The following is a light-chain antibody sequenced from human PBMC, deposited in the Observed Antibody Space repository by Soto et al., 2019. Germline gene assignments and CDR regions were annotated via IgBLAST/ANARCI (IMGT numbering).Light chain of an antibody. Sequence: QSALTQPASVSGSPGQSITISCTGTSSDIGADDSVSWYQHHPDKTPKLIIFEVTYRPTGISHRFSASKSGNTASLTISGLQAEDEAFYYCSSYRRTTFPHVVFGGGTKVTVL. V-gene: IGLV2-14*01. J-gene: IGLJ2*01. CDR3: SSYRRTTFPHVV. CDR2: EVT. CDR1: SSDIGADDS.